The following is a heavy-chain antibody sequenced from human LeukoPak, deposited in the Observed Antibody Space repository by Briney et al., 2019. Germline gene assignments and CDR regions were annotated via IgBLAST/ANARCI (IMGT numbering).Heavy chain of an antibody. D-gene: IGHD2-2*01. J-gene: IGHJ6*03. Sequence: GGSLRLSCAASGFTFDDYGMSWVRQAPGKGLEWVSGINWNGDMTGYADSVKGRFTISRDNAKNSLYVQMNSLRVEDTALYYCARGGSVVPAAIDYYYYYYMDVWGKGTTVTLSS. V-gene: IGHV3-20*04. CDR2: INWNGDMT. CDR3: ARGGSVVPAAIDYYYYYYMDV. CDR1: GFTFDDYG.